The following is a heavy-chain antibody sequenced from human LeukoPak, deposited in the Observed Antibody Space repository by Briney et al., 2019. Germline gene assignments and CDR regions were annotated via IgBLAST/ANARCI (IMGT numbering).Heavy chain of an antibody. V-gene: IGHV1-18*01. CDR3: ARRGTMGSLDY. CDR1: GYTFTSYG. D-gene: IGHD4/OR15-4a*01. CDR2: ISAYSGNT. Sequence: ASVKVSCKASGYTFTSYGISCVRQAPGQRLEWMGWISAYSGNTNYAQKLQGRVTMTTDTSTSTAYMDLRSLRSDDTAVYYCARRGTMGSLDYWGQGTLVTVSS. J-gene: IGHJ4*02.